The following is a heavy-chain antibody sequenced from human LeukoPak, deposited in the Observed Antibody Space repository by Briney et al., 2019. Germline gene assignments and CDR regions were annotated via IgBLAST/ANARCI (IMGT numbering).Heavy chain of an antibody. CDR3: ARGLGYCSGGSCYGEPDYYGMDV. CDR1: GYAFTSYG. J-gene: IGHJ6*02. CDR2: ISAYNGNT. V-gene: IGHV1-18*01. D-gene: IGHD2-15*01. Sequence: ASVKVSCKASGYAFTSYGISWVRQAPGQGLEWMGWISAYNGNTNYAQKLQGRVTMTTDTSTSTAYMELRSLRSDDTAVYYCARGLGYCSGGSCYGEPDYYGMDVWGQGTTVTVSS.